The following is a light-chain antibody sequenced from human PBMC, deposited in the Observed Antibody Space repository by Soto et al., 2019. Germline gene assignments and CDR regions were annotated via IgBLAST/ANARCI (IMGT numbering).Light chain of an antibody. CDR1: QGIIRY. V-gene: IGKV1D-8*01. CDR2: AAS. J-gene: IGKJ1*01. Sequence: VIWISQSPPLLSASPGDRVTISRRMSQGIIRYLAWYQQKPVKAPELLVYAASTLQSVVPSTFSGSGSGTDFTLSISCLQSEDFENYECQHYYSFPPTFGQGTKVDIK. CDR3: QHYYSFPPT.